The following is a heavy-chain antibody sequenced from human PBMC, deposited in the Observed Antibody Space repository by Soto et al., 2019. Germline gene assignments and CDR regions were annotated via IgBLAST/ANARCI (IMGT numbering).Heavy chain of an antibody. V-gene: IGHV4-59*01. J-gene: IGHJ4*02. CDR2: IYYGGST. D-gene: IGHD6-13*01. CDR3: AGRIAAAGCLDY. Sequence: SETLSLTCTVSGGSISSYYWSWIRQPPGKGLEWIGYIYYGGSTNYNPSLKSRVTISVDTSKNQFSLKLSSVTAADTAVYYCAGRIAAAGCLDYWGQGTLVTVSS. CDR1: GGSISSYY.